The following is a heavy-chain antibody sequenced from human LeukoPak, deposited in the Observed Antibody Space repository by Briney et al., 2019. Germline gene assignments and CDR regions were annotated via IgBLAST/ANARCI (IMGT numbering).Heavy chain of an antibody. D-gene: IGHD6-19*01. V-gene: IGHV4-61*01. CDR1: GGSISSSSYY. J-gene: IGHJ4*02. Sequence: SETLSLTCTVSGGSISSSSYYWSWIRQPPGKGLEWIGYIYYSGSTNYNPSLKSRVTISVDTSKNQFSLKLSSVTAADTAVYYCAAAYGSSGWYGIDYWGQGTLVTVSS. CDR3: AAAYGSSGWYGIDY. CDR2: IYYSGST.